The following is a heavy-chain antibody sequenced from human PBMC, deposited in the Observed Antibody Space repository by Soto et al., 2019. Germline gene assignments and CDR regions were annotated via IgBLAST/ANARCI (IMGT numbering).Heavy chain of an antibody. CDR1: GGSISGTHYY. J-gene: IGHJ4*02. CDR2: IHYSGSA. Sequence: SETLSLTCTVSGGSISGTHYYWGWIRQPPGKGLEWIATIHYSGSADINPSLKSRVTISADTSKNQFSLELTSVTAADTAVYYCAAVSSAWSGPVDFWGQGPLVTVSS. D-gene: IGHD6-19*01. CDR3: AAVSSAWSGPVDF. V-gene: IGHV4-39*01.